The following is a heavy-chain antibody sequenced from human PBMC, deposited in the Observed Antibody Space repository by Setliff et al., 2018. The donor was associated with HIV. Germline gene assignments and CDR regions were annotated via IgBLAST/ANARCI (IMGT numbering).Heavy chain of an antibody. CDR1: GFTFTNAW. J-gene: IGHJ4*02. CDR3: HMFSGSSYSF. Sequence: GGSLRLSCAASGFTFTNAWMSWVRQAPGKGLEWVGRIKGRSDGGATDYAAPVKGRFTISRDDSKNMVFLEMNSLKTEDTAVYYCHMFSGSSYSFWGLGTLVTVSS. V-gene: IGHV3-15*05. CDR2: IKGRSDGGAT. D-gene: IGHD1-26*01.